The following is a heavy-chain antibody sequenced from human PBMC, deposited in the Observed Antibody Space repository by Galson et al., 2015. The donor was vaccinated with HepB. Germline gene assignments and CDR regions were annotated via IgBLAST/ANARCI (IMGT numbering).Heavy chain of an antibody. CDR2: IYPGDSDT. V-gene: IGHV5-51*01. J-gene: IGHJ3*02. CDR3: ARHLTLNGYDYVWGSYRSPHAFDI. D-gene: IGHD3-16*02. CDR1: GYSFTSYW. Sequence: QSGAEVKKPGESLKISCKGPGYSFTSYWIGWVRQMPGKGLEWMGIIYPGDSDTRYSPSFQGQVTISADKSISTAYLQWSSLKASDTAMYYCARHLTLNGYDYVWGSYRSPHAFDIWGQGTMVTVSS.